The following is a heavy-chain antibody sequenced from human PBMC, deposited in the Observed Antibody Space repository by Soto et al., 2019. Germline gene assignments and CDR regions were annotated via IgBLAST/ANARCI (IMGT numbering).Heavy chain of an antibody. CDR3: AKDRGNIVKAGDAFDV. D-gene: IGHD3-16*02. V-gene: IGHV3-23*01. CDR1: GFTLSMSA. Sequence: EVQLMESGGGLVQPGGSLRLSCASSGFTLSMSAVNWVRQAPGKGLEWVSYISDSGDRTYYADSVKGRFTISRDRSKNTASLQMDSLRAEDTAVYYCAKDRGNIVKAGDAFDVWCQGTKVTVSS. J-gene: IGHJ3*01. CDR2: ISDSGDRT.